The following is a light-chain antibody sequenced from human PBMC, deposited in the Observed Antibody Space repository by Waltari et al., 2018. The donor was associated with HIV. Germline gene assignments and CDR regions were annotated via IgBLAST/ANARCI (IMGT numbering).Light chain of an antibody. V-gene: IGKV1-39*01. CDR2: SAS. CDR1: HHINMY. CDR3: QQTYSSPVT. Sequence: DIQMAQSPPSLSASLRDRITLTCRASHHINMYVNWYQQKPGKAPHLLIYSASTLQSGVPSRFSGSGSGTDFTLTISNLQPEDSGTYFCQQTYSSPVTFGGGTKVEIK. J-gene: IGKJ4*01.